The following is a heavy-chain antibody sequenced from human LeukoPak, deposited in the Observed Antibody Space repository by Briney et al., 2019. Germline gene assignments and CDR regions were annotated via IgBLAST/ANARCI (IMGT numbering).Heavy chain of an antibody. J-gene: IGHJ3*02. Sequence: SETLSLTCTVSGVSISSSSYYWGWLRQPPGKGREWIGCIYYSGSTYYNPARKSLVTISVDTSKNQFSLKLSSVTAADSAVYYCARLGFGYGSGSYYAFDIWGQGTMVTVSS. CDR1: GVSISSSSYY. CDR2: IYYSGST. V-gene: IGHV4-39*01. CDR3: ARLGFGYGSGSYYAFDI. D-gene: IGHD3-10*01.